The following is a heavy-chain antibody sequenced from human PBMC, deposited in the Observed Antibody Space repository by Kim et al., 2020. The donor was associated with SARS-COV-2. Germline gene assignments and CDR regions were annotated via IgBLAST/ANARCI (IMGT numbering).Heavy chain of an antibody. CDR1: GFALSELG. D-gene: IGHD3-10*01. J-gene: IGHJ5*02. Sequence: ASVKVSCKVSGFALSELGIHWVRQTPEKGLQWMGGFDPEGSETIYAPEFQDRVILTEDTDAETAYMELSGLRSEDTAIYYCATDPTILRGVHLGAFDPWGQGTLVTVSS. CDR3: ATDPTILRGVHLGAFDP. CDR2: FDPEGSET. V-gene: IGHV1-24*01.